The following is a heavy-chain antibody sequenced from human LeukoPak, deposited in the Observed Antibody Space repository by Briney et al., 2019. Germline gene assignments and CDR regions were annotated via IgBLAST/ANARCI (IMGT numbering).Heavy chain of an antibody. V-gene: IGHV3-11*04. CDR1: GFTFSDYY. CDR3: ARVVSVYYGKGFDY. CDR2: ISSSGSTI. D-gene: IGHD4-17*01. Sequence: GGSLRLPCAASGFTFSDYYMSWIRQAPGKGLEWVSYISSSGSTIYYADSVKGRFTISRDNSKNTLYLQMNSLRAEDTAVYYCARVVSVYYGKGFDYWGQGTLVTVSS. J-gene: IGHJ4*02.